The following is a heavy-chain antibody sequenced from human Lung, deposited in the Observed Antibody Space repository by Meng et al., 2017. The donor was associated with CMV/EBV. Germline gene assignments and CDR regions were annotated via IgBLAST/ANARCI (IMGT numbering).Heavy chain of an antibody. CDR3: ARGKQDAWELLAY. Sequence: QVRLQGSGHGLVKPSGTLSLTCGVSGVSISSNIRWTWVRQPPGKGLEWIGDIDDSVSTNYNPSLNSRISISLDKSKNHFSLKVNSVTAADTAVYYCARGKQDAWELLAYWGQGALVTVSS. D-gene: IGHD1-26*01. CDR1: GVSISSNIR. V-gene: IGHV4-4*02. CDR2: IDDSVST. J-gene: IGHJ4*02.